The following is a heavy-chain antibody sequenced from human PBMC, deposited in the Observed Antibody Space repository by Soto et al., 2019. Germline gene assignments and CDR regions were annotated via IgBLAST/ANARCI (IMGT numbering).Heavy chain of an antibody. V-gene: IGHV3-74*01. CDR1: GFTFSSYW. D-gene: IGHD6-13*01. J-gene: IGHJ6*03. CDR3: ARDVAAGTVWPTWYYYYMDV. CDR2: INSDGSST. Sequence: GGSLRLSCAASGFTFSSYWMHWVRQAPGKGLVWVSRINSDGSSTSYADSVKGRFTISRDNAKNTLYLQMNSLRAEDTAVYYCARDVAAGTVWPTWYYYYMDVWGKGTTVTVSS.